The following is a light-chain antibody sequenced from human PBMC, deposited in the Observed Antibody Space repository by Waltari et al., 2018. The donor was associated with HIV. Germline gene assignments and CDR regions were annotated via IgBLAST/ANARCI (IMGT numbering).Light chain of an antibody. CDR3: ASWDDSLNGYV. Sequence: QSVLTQPPSASGTPGQRVTISCSGSSSHLGSNAVNWYQQLAGTAPKSLIFSNNPRPSGVPDRFSGSKSDTSASLAISGLQSEDEADYYCASWDDSLNGYVFGIGTKVTVL. J-gene: IGLJ1*01. V-gene: IGLV1-44*01. CDR1: SSHLGSNA. CDR2: SNN.